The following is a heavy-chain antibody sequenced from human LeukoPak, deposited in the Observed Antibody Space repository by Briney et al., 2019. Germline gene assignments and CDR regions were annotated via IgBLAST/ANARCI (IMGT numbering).Heavy chain of an antibody. CDR2: IIPILGIA. CDR3: ARDADPYRPFIAAAGFLY. D-gene: IGHD6-13*01. V-gene: IGHV1-69*04. CDR1: GGTFSSYA. J-gene: IGHJ4*02. Sequence: SVKVSCKASGGTFSSYAISWVRQAPGQWLEWMGRIIPILGIANYAQKFQGRVTITADKSTSTAYMELSSLRSEDTAVYYCARDADPYRPFIAAAGFLYWGQGTLVTVSS.